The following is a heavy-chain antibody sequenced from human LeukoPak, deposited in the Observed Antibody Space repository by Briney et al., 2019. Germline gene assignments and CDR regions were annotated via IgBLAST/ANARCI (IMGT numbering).Heavy chain of an antibody. CDR2: IYHSGST. V-gene: IGHV4-4*02. D-gene: IGHD3-10*01. Sequence: PSGTLSLTCAVSGGSISSSNWWGWVRQPPGKGLEWIGEIYHSGSTNYNPSLNSRVTISVDKSKNQFSLKLSSVTAADTAVYYCARLITMVRGLEDWFDPWGQGSLVTVSS. J-gene: IGHJ5*02. CDR1: GGSISSSNW. CDR3: ARLITMVRGLEDWFDP.